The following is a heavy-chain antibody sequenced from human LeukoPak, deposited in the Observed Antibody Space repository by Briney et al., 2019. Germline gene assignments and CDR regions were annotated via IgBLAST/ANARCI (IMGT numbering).Heavy chain of an antibody. J-gene: IGHJ4*02. Sequence: SETLSLTCAVYGGSFSGYYWSWIRQPPGKGLEWIGEINHSGSANYNPSLKSRVTISVDTSKNQFSLKLSSVTAADTAVYYCARGGKYGRGRFDYWGQGTLVTVSS. D-gene: IGHD1-26*01. V-gene: IGHV4-34*01. CDR2: INHSGSA. CDR1: GGSFSGYY. CDR3: ARGGKYGRGRFDY.